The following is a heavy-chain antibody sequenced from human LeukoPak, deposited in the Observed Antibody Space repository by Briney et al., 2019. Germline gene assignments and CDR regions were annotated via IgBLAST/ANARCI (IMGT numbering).Heavy chain of an antibody. D-gene: IGHD3-9*01. J-gene: IGHJ4*02. CDR1: GYTFTSYG. V-gene: IGHV1-18*04. Sequence: ASVKVSCKASGYTFTSYGISWVRQAPGQGLEWMGWISAYNGNTYYAQKLQGRVTMTTDTSTSAAYMELRSLRSDDTAVYYCARDGYYDILTGYSPERYDYWGQGTLVTVSS. CDR3: ARDGYYDILTGYSPERYDY. CDR2: ISAYNGNT.